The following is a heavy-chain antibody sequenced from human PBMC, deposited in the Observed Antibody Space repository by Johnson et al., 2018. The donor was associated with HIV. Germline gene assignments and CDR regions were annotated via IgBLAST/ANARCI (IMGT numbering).Heavy chain of an antibody. CDR2: IRYDGSNK. J-gene: IGHJ3*02. Sequence: QVQLVESGGGVVQPGRSLRLSCAASGFTFSSYGMHWVRQAPGKGLEWVAFIRYDGSNKYYADSVKGRFTISRDNSKNTLYLQMNSRRAEDTAVYYCARSQVAATSEGAFDIWGQGTMVTVSS. CDR1: GFTFSSYG. CDR3: ARSQVAATSEGAFDI. D-gene: IGHD2-15*01. V-gene: IGHV3-33*08.